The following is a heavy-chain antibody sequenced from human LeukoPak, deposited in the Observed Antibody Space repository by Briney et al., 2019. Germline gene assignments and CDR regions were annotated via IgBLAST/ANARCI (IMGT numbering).Heavy chain of an antibody. Sequence: GGSLRLSCAASGFTFSSYAMNWVRQAPGKGLEWVSAITGSGGRTYYADSVKGRFTISRDNSKNTLYLQMNSLRAEDTAVYYCARDAGYSYGYPQDYWGQGTLVTVSS. CDR2: ITGSGGRT. CDR1: GFTFSSYA. J-gene: IGHJ4*02. V-gene: IGHV3-23*01. D-gene: IGHD5-18*01. CDR3: ARDAGYSYGYPQDY.